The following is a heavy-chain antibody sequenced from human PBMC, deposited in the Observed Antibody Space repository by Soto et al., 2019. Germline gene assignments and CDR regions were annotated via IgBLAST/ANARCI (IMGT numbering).Heavy chain of an antibody. J-gene: IGHJ4*02. CDR2: IYYSGST. CDR1: GGSISSGDYY. CDR3: ARGFGELWRGYFDY. V-gene: IGHV4-30-4*01. D-gene: IGHD3-10*01. Sequence: SETLSLTCTVSGGSISSGDYYWSWIRQPPGKGLEWIGYIYYSGSTYYNPSLKSRVTISVDTSKNQFSLKLSSVTAADTAVYYCARGFGELWRGYFDYWGQGTLVTVSS.